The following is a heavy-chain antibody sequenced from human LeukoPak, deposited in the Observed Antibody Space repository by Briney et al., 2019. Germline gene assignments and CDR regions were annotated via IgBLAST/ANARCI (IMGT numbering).Heavy chain of an antibody. Sequence: ASVKVSCKASGYTFTSYGISWVRQAPGQGLEWMGWIGAYNGNTNYAQKLQGRVTMTTDTSTSTTYMELRSLRPDDTAVYYCARGRYYDSSGYLLYYYYYGMDVWGQGTTVTVSS. CDR1: GYTFTSYG. D-gene: IGHD3-22*01. V-gene: IGHV1-18*01. J-gene: IGHJ6*02. CDR3: ARGRYYDSSGYLLYYYYYGMDV. CDR2: IGAYNGNT.